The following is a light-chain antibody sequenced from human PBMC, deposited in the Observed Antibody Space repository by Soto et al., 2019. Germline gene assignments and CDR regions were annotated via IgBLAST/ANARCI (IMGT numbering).Light chain of an antibody. CDR2: KAS. V-gene: IGKV1-5*03. J-gene: IGKJ2*01. CDR3: QQCDDTWHT. Sequence: IRMTQSPSSLSASVGDRVTITCRASQNINSWLAWYQQKPGKAPNLLIHKASTLESGVPSRFSGSGSGTEFTLTISGLQPDDFAVYYCQQCDDTWHTFGQGTKVELK. CDR1: QNINSW.